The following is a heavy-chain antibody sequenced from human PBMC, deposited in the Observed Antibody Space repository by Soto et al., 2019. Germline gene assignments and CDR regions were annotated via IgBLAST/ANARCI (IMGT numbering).Heavy chain of an antibody. D-gene: IGHD3-10*01. CDR3: ARGRASGSYYLLDY. Sequence: PSETLSLTCAVSGGSISSGGYSWSWIRQPPGKGLEWIGYIYHSGSTYYNPSLKSRVTISVDRSKNQFSLKLSSVTAADTAVYYCARGRASGSYYLLDYWGQGTLVTVSS. CDR1: GGSISSGGYS. V-gene: IGHV4-30-2*01. CDR2: IYHSGST. J-gene: IGHJ4*02.